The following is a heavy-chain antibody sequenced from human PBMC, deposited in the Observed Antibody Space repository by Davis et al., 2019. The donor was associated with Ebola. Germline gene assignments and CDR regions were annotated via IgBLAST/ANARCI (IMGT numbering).Heavy chain of an antibody. CDR2: ISWNSGSI. CDR3: AISSSWYYFDY. V-gene: IGHV3-9*01. Sequence: SLKISCAASGFSFDDYAMHWVRQAPGKGLEWVSGISWNSGSIGYADSVKGRFTISRDNAKNSLYLQMNSLRVEDTALYYCAISSSWYYFDYWGQGTLVTVSS. J-gene: IGHJ4*02. CDR1: GFSFDDYA. D-gene: IGHD6-13*01.